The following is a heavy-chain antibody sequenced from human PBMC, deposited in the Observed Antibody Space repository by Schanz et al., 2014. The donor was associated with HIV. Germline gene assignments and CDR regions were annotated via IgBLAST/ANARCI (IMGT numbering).Heavy chain of an antibody. CDR1: GLTFSNHA. CDR3: AQEEVPNDC. V-gene: IGHV3-23*01. Sequence: EVQLLESGGGLVQPGGSLRLSCKVSGLTFSNHAMTWVRQAPGRGLEWLSAISISGTTTYYADSVRGRFTISRDNSKNTVYLHMSSLRVEDTAVYYCAQEEVPNDCWGQGTLVTVSS. CDR2: ISISGTTT. J-gene: IGHJ4*02.